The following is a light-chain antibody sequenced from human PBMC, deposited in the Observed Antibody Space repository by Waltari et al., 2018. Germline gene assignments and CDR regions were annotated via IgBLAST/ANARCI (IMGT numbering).Light chain of an antibody. CDR2: DVT. J-gene: IGLJ2*01. Sequence: QSALTQPRPVSGSPGESVTISCFGTSRHVGAYRSVSWYQKHPDKAPKLLISDVTTRRPGVPDRFSGSKSDNTASLTISGLRGEDEADYYCCSYAGNENWLFGGGTRLTV. CDR3: CSYAGNENWL. V-gene: IGLV2-11*01. CDR1: SRHVGAYRS.